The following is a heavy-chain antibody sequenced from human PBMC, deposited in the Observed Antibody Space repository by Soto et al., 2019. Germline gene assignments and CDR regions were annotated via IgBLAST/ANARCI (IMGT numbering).Heavy chain of an antibody. Sequence: QVQLVQSGAEMKKPGSSVKVSCKASGGTFSSYAISWVRQAPGQGLEWMGGIIPIFGTANYAQKFQGRVTITADESTSTAYMELSSLRSQDTAVYYCSRSGGARDYYYGMDVWGQGTTVTVSS. V-gene: IGHV1-69*01. CDR2: IIPIFGTA. CDR3: SRSGGARDYYYGMDV. D-gene: IGHD3-10*01. CDR1: GGTFSSYA. J-gene: IGHJ6*02.